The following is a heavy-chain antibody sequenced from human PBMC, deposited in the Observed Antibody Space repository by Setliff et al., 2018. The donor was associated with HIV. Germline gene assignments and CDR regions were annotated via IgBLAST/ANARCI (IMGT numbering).Heavy chain of an antibody. J-gene: IGHJ6*03. D-gene: IGHD2-2*01. Sequence: PSETLSLTCAVYGGSLSGYYWSWIRQPPGRGLEWIGEINHSGTTNHNPSLKSRVAMSVDMSKYQFSLKLTSVTAADTAVYYCARGVVVVPAAREHYYYMDVWGKGTTVTVSS. CDR3: ARGVVVVPAAREHYYYMDV. V-gene: IGHV4-34*01. CDR1: GGSLSGYY. CDR2: INHSGTT.